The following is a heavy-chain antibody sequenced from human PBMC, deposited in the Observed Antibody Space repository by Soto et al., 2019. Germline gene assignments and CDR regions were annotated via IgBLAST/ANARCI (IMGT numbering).Heavy chain of an antibody. J-gene: IGHJ3*02. V-gene: IGHV4-34*01. CDR2: SNHRGSN. D-gene: IGHD6-19*01. Sequence: ASETRSLRCGGSGGSFDTYCWNWIRQSPGKGLEWIGESNHRGSNNYSPSLKSRVTISLDTSKNQFSLKLTSVTAADTAVYYCARGGSSACQVAIDMWRQALLVSVSS. CDR1: GGSFDTYC. CDR3: ARGGSSACQVAIDM.